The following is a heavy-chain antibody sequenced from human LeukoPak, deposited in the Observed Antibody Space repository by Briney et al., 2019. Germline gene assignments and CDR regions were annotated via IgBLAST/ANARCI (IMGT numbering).Heavy chain of an antibody. V-gene: IGHV1-69*04. CDR2: IIPILGIA. J-gene: IGHJ5*02. CDR1: GGTFSSYA. CDR3: ARDTLGYCSSTSCYVSWFDP. Sequence: SVKVSCKASGGTFSSYAISWVRQAPGQGLEWMGRIIPILGIANYAQKFQGRVTITADKSTSTAYMELSSLRSEDTAVYYCARDTLGYCSSTSCYVSWFDPWGQGTLVTVSS. D-gene: IGHD2-2*01.